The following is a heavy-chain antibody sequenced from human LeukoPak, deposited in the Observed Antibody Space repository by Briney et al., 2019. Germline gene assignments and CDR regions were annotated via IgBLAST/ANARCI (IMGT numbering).Heavy chain of an antibody. V-gene: IGHV1-69*13. Sequence: SVRVSCKASGGTFSSYAISWVRQAPGQGLEWMGGIIPIFGTANYAQKFQGRVTITADESTSTAYMELSSLRSEDTAVYYCASSPAWFLRAPKYYFDYWGQGTLVTVSS. CDR1: GGTFSSYA. CDR3: ASSPAWFLRAPKYYFDY. CDR2: IIPIFGTA. D-gene: IGHD2/OR15-2a*01. J-gene: IGHJ4*02.